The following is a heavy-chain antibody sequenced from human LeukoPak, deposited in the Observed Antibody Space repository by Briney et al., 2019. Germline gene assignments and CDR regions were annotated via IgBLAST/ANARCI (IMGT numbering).Heavy chain of an antibody. D-gene: IGHD3-3*01. J-gene: IGHJ4*02. Sequence: GGSLRLSCAAPGFTFSSCAMSWVRQAPGKGLEWVSAISTTGGSTFYADSVKGRFTIPRDNSKNTLYLQMNSLRAEDTAVYYCAKASPLRFLEWSLFDYWGQGTLVTVSS. V-gene: IGHV3-23*01. CDR3: AKASPLRFLEWSLFDY. CDR1: GFTFSSCA. CDR2: ISTTGGST.